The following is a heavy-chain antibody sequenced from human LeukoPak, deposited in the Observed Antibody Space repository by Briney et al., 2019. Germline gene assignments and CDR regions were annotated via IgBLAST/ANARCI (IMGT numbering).Heavy chain of an antibody. CDR3: AKGVVVVASRRFFDL. V-gene: IGHV3-23*01. CDR1: GFTVSIYA. Sequence: PGGSLRLSCAASGFTVSIYAMTSVRRPPGKGLEWVSTVTGGGGTTSYADSVKGRFTISRDNSKNTLHLQMNSLSADDTAVYFCAKGVVVVASRRFFDLWGRGTLVTVSS. CDR2: VTGGGGTT. J-gene: IGHJ2*01. D-gene: IGHD2-15*01.